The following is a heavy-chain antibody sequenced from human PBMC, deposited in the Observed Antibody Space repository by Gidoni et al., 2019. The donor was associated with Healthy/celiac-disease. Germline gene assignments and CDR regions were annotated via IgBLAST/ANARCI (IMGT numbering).Heavy chain of an antibody. Sequence: EVQLVESGGGLVQPGRSLRLSCAASGLTFDDYAMHWVRQAPGKGLEWVSGISWNSGRIGYAGSVKGRFTISRDNAKNSLYLQMNSLRAEDTAFYYCAKELGRKGLDYWGQGTLVTVSS. J-gene: IGHJ4*02. V-gene: IGHV3-9*01. D-gene: IGHD3-3*02. CDR3: AKELGRKGLDY. CDR1: GLTFDDYA. CDR2: ISWNSGRI.